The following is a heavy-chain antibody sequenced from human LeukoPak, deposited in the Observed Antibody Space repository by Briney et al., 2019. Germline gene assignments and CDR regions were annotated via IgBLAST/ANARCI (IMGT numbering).Heavy chain of an antibody. CDR3: AKLPALTTVTFFRPHYYMDV. Sequence: PGGTLRLSCAASGFTFSSHGMNWVRQAPGKGLEWVSGISPSGGITYYTDSVKGRFTISRDNSKNTVSLQMNSLRGEDTAVYYCAKLPALTTVTFFRPHYYMDVWGKGTTVTVSS. CDR2: ISPSGGIT. V-gene: IGHV3-23*01. CDR1: GFTFSSHG. D-gene: IGHD4-17*01. J-gene: IGHJ6*03.